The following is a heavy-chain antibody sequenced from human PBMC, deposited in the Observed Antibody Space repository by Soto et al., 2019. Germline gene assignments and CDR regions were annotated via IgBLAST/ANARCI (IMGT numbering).Heavy chain of an antibody. Sequence: GGSLRLSCAASGFSFSTYWMHWVRQAPGKGLVWVSRINSDGSSTSYADSVKGRFTISRDNAKNTLYLQMNSLRAEDTAVYYCAKEGHGSGSYFEDPSNYYYYGMDVWGQGTTVTVSS. CDR1: GFSFSTYW. CDR3: AKEGHGSGSYFEDPSNYYYYGMDV. V-gene: IGHV3-74*01. D-gene: IGHD3-10*01. CDR2: INSDGSST. J-gene: IGHJ6*02.